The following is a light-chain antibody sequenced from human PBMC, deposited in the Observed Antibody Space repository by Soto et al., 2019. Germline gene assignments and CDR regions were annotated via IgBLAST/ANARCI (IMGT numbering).Light chain of an antibody. CDR3: QQYNNWPYT. CDR2: GAS. J-gene: IGKJ2*01. V-gene: IGKV3-15*01. Sequence: EIVMTQSPATLSVSPGERATLSCRASQSVSSNLAWHQQKPGQAPRLLIYGASTRATGIPARFSGSGSGTEFTLTISSLQSEDFAVYYCQQYNNWPYTFGQGTKLEIK. CDR1: QSVSSN.